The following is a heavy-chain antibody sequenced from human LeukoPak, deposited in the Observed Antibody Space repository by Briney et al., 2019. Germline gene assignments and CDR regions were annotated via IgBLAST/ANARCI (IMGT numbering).Heavy chain of an antibody. CDR1: GGSLSSYY. CDR3: ARSRGPPAAFSSWFGR. J-gene: IGHJ5*02. CDR2: IYSSGST. V-gene: IGHV4-4*07. D-gene: IGHD2-2*01. Sequence: PSETLSLTCTVSGGSLSSYYWTWIRQPAGKGLEWIGRIYSSGSTNYNPSLKSRVTISVDTSKKQFSLKLTSVTAADTAVYYCARSRGPPAAFSSWFGRWGQGTLVTVSS.